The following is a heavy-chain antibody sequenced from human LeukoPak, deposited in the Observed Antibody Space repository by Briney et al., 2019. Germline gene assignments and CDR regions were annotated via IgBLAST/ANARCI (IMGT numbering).Heavy chain of an antibody. V-gene: IGHV3-23*01. CDR3: AKGLRKLIVGSTEYYFDY. CDR1: GFTFSSYA. J-gene: IGHJ4*02. CDR2: IRASGGTA. Sequence: GGSLRLSCSASGFTFSSYAMSWVRQAPGKGLEWVSAIRASGGTAYYADSVKGRFTISGDNSKNTLYLQMNSLRAEDTAVYYCAKGLRKLIVGSTEYYFDYWGQGTLVTVSS. D-gene: IGHD1-26*01.